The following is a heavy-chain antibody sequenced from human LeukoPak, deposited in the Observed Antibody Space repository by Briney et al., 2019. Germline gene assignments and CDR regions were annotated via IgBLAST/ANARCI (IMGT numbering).Heavy chain of an antibody. CDR2: ISYDGSNK. CDR3: ARSHQRVGIEDY. D-gene: IGHD1-26*01. J-gene: IGHJ4*02. Sequence: PGGSLRLSCAASGFTFSSYAMHWVRQAPGKGLEWVAVISYDGSNKYYADSVKGRFTISRDNSKNTLYLQMNSLRAEDTAVYYCARSHQRVGIEDYWGQGTLVTVSS. CDR1: GFTFSSYA. V-gene: IGHV3-30-3*01.